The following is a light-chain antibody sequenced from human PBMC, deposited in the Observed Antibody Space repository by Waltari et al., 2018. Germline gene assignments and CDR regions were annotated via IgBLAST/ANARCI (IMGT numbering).Light chain of an antibody. CDR1: QSIASN. Sequence: EIVLTQSPDFQSATPKERVTITCRASQSIASNLHWYQQKAAQSPKLRIKYATQSFSGVPSRFSGSGSGTYFTLTINGLEAEDAATYYCHQSSSFPWTFGQGTKVEIK. V-gene: IGKV6-21*01. J-gene: IGKJ1*01. CDR3: HQSSSFPWT. CDR2: YAT.